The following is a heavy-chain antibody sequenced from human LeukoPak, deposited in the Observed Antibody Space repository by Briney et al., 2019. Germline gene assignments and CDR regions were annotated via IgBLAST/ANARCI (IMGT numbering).Heavy chain of an antibody. D-gene: IGHD4-17*01. CDR1: GFSLSTSGVG. V-gene: IGHV2-5*02. CDR2: IYWGDDK. CDR3: AHAYNTVRIGPPFDY. Sequence: VSGPTLVNPTQTLTLTCTFSGFSLSTSGVGVGWIRQPPGKALEWLALIYWGDDKRYSPSLKSRLTITKDTSKNQVVLTMTNMDPVDTATYYCAHAYNTVRIGPPFDYWGQGTLVTVSS. J-gene: IGHJ4*02.